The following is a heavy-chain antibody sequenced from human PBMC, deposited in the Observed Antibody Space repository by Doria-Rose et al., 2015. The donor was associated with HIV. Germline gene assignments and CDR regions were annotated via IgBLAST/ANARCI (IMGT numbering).Heavy chain of an antibody. Sequence: QESGPVPVKPTEPLTLTCTVSGVSLSSPGMGVSWIRQPPGKALEWFANIISDDERSYKTALKSRLTISRGTSKSQVVLTMTDMDPVDTATYYCARIESSRWYHKYYFDFWGQGTLVIVSA. CDR1: GVSLSSPGMG. CDR3: ARIESSRWYHKYYFDF. V-gene: IGHV2-26*01. CDR2: IISDDER. D-gene: IGHD6-13*01. J-gene: IGHJ4*02.